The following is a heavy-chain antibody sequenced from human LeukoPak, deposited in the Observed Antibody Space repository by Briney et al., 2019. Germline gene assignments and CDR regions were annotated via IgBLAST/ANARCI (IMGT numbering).Heavy chain of an antibody. J-gene: IGHJ4*02. Sequence: SVKVSCKASGGTFSSYAISWVRQAPGQGLEWMGRIIPIFGTANYAQKFQGRVTITTGESTSTAYMELSSLRSEDTAVCYCARGDDIAAAGLFDYWGQGTLVTVSS. V-gene: IGHV1-69*05. CDR2: IIPIFGTA. CDR3: ARGDDIAAAGLFDY. CDR1: GGTFSSYA. D-gene: IGHD6-13*01.